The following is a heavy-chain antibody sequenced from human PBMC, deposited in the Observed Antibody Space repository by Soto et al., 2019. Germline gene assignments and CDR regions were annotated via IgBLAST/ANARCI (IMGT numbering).Heavy chain of an antibody. J-gene: IGHJ6*02. V-gene: IGHV4-30-2*01. CDR2: IYHSGST. CDR3: ARGYYDFWSGYPKHYYYYGMDV. CDR1: GGSISSGGYS. D-gene: IGHD3-3*01. Sequence: QLQLQESGSGLVKPSQTLSLTCAVSGGSISSGGYSWSWIRQPPGKGLEWIGYIYHSGSTYYNPSLKSQVTISVDRSKNQFSLKLSSVTAADTAVYYCARGYYDFWSGYPKHYYYYGMDVWGQGTTVTVSS.